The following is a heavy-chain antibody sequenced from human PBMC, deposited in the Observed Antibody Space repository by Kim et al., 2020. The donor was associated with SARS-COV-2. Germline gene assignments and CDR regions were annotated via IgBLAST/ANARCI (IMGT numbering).Heavy chain of an antibody. CDR2: INHSGST. J-gene: IGHJ4*02. CDR1: GGSFSGYY. CDR3: ARGPHDYGDLYFDY. Sequence: SESLSLTCAVYGGSFSGYYWSWIRQPPGKGLEWIGEINHSGSTNYNPSLKSRVTISVDTSKNQFSLKLSSVTAADTAVYYCARGPHDYGDLYFDYWGQGTLVTVSS. V-gene: IGHV4-34*01. D-gene: IGHD4-17*01.